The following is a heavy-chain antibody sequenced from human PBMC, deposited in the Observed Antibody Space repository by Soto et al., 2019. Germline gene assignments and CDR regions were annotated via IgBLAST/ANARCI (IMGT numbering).Heavy chain of an antibody. Sequence: LRLSCAASGFMFSAYAMLWVRQAPGKGLEWVAAISYDGTNKYYADSIKGRFTISRDNSANTLFLQVNSLRREDTAMYYCARDPSPYTSGWYGIDFWGHGTLVTVYS. D-gene: IGHD6-19*01. CDR2: ISYDGTNK. J-gene: IGHJ4*01. CDR1: GFMFSAYA. CDR3: ARDPSPYTSGWYGIDF. V-gene: IGHV3-30*04.